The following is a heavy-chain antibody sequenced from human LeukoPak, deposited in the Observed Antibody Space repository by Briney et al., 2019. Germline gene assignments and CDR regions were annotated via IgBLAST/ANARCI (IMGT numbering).Heavy chain of an antibody. CDR3: ARIGKTSFYYGSGSYHDNPDY. Sequence: ASVKVSCKASGYTFTGYYMHWVRQAPGQGLEWMGRINPNGGGTNYAQKFQGRVTMTRDTSISTAYMELSRLRSDDTAVYYCARIGKTSFYYGSGSYHDNPDYWGQGTLVTVSS. D-gene: IGHD3-10*01. V-gene: IGHV1-2*06. CDR2: INPNGGGT. CDR1: GYTFTGYY. J-gene: IGHJ4*02.